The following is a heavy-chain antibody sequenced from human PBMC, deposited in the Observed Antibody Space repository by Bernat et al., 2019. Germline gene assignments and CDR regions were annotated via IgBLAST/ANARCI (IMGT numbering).Heavy chain of an antibody. J-gene: IGHJ6*02. V-gene: IGHV3-21*01. CDR2: ISSSSSYI. D-gene: IGHD3-16*01. Sequence: EVQLVESGGGLVKPGGSLRLSCAASGFTFSSYGMNWVRQAPGKGLEWVSSISSSSSYIYYADSVKGRFTISRDNAKNSLYLQMNSLRAEDTAVYYCARGTGGYYYYGMDVWGQGITVTVSS. CDR3: ARGTGGYYYYGMDV. CDR1: GFTFSSYG.